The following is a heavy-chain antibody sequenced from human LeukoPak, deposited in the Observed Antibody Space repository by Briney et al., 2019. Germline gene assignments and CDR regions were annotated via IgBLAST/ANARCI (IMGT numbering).Heavy chain of an antibody. Sequence: GGSLRLSCAASGFTFNYFWMHWVRQLPGKGLVWGSGINNDGTATYYADSVKGRFTISRDNAKNTVYLQMNGLRAEDTTVYYCATVSESWGQGTLVTVSS. J-gene: IGHJ5*02. V-gene: IGHV3-74*01. CDR2: INNDGTAT. CDR3: ATVSES. CDR1: GFTFNYFW.